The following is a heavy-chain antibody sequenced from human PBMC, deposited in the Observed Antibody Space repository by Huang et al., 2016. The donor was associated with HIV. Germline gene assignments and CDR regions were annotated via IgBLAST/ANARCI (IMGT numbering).Heavy chain of an antibody. CDR3: ATGFDTYYDI. D-gene: IGHD2-21*01. CDR1: GYTLTELS. Sequence: QVQLVQSGAEVKKPGASVKVSCKVSGYTLTELSIHWVRQAPGKGLEWMGGFAPEHGETNYPNNFQGRVTMTEDTSTDTAYMELNSLRSEDTAVYYCATGFDTYYDIWGQGTMVIASS. J-gene: IGHJ3*02. CDR2: FAPEHGET. V-gene: IGHV1-24*01.